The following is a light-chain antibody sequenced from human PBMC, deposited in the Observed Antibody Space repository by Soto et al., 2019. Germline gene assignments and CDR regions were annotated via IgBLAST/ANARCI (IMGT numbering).Light chain of an antibody. J-gene: IGKJ1*01. Sequence: EIVLTQSPATLSSFPGDRVTLSCGAIQYLNTRLAWYQHRPGQAPRLLIYQTSLRAAGIPARFSASGSGTDFTLTISDVQPEDFALYYCHQRQTWPRTFGQGTKVDIK. CDR1: QYLNTR. CDR3: HQRQTWPRT. V-gene: IGKV3-11*01. CDR2: QTS.